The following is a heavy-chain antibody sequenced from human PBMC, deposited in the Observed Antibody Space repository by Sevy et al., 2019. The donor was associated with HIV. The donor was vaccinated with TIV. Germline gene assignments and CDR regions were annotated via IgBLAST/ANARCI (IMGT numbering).Heavy chain of an antibody. V-gene: IGHV4-39*01. CDR1: CGSISSSTYY. Sequence: SETLSLTCTVSCGSISSSTYYWGWIRQAPGKGLEWIASIYYSGSTYYNPSLKSRVTISVDTSKNQFSLKLSSVTAADTAVYYSARLHYYGSGSEEGDWGQGTLVTVSS. CDR2: IYYSGST. J-gene: IGHJ4*02. CDR3: ARLHYYGSGSEEGD. D-gene: IGHD3-10*01.